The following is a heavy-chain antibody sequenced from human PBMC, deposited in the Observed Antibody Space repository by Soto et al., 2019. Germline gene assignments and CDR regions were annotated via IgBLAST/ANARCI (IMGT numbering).Heavy chain of an antibody. Sequence: GASVKVSCKTSGYFFTSHYIHWVRLAPGRGLEWVGRVNPNNGDTNSPQKFQGRVTLTSDTSISTAYMEMRGLTSDDTAIYYCAREITYGGGSFSLGLWGQGTLVTVSS. D-gene: IGHD3-10*01. J-gene: IGHJ4*02. CDR1: GYFFTSHY. CDR3: AREITYGGGSFSLGL. CDR2: VNPNNGDT. V-gene: IGHV1-2*06.